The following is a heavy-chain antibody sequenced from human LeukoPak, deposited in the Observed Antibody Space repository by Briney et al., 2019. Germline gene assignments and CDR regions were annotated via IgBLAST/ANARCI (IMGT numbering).Heavy chain of an antibody. CDR3: ARDQGEYDFWSGYYSRNYYGMDV. CDR2: IYYSGST. D-gene: IGHD3-3*01. Sequence: SETLSLTCTVSGGSISSYYWSWIRQPPGKGLEWIGYIYYSGSTNYNPSLKSRVTISVDTSKNQFSLKLSSVTAADTAVYYCARDQGEYDFWSGYYSRNYYGMDVWGQGTTVTVSS. CDR1: GGSISSYY. J-gene: IGHJ6*02. V-gene: IGHV4-59*01.